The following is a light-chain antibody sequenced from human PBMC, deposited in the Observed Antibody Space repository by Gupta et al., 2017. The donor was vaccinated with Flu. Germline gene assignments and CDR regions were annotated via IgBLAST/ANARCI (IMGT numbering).Light chain of an antibody. CDR2: WAS. V-gene: IGKV4-1*01. Sequence: DIVMTQSPDSLAVSLGERAAINCKSSQSVLYSSNNKNYLAWYQQKPGQPPKLLIYWASTRESGVPDRFSGSGSGTDFTLTISRLKAEDVAVYYCQQYYSTPYSFGQGTKLEIK. J-gene: IGKJ2*03. CDR1: QSVLYSSNNKNY. CDR3: QQYYSTPYS.